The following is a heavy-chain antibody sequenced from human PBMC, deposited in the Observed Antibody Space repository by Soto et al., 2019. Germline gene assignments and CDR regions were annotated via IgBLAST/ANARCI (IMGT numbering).Heavy chain of an antibody. Sequence: GGSLRLSCAASGFTFSSYAMHWVRQAPGKGLEWVAVISYDGSNKYYADSVKGRFTISRDNSKNTLYLQMNSLRAEDTAVYYCARDPKPLGYCSGGSCYGAFDTWGQGTMVTVSS. J-gene: IGHJ3*02. CDR1: GFTFSSYA. CDR2: ISYDGSNK. V-gene: IGHV3-30-3*01. CDR3: ARDPKPLGYCSGGSCYGAFDT. D-gene: IGHD2-15*01.